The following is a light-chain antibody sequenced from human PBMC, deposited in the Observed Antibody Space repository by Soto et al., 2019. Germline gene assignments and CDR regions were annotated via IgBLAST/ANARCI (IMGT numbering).Light chain of an antibody. CDR2: DVS. CDR3: SAYTTSIALDV. V-gene: IGLV2-14*03. J-gene: IGLJ1*01. CDR1: SSDVAEYKY. Sequence: QSALTQPASVSGSPGQSITISCTETSSDVAEYKYVSWYQQHPGRAPKLIIYDVSNRPSGVSNRFSGSKSGSTASLTISGLQAEDEADYYCSAYTTSIALDVFGAGTKVTVL.